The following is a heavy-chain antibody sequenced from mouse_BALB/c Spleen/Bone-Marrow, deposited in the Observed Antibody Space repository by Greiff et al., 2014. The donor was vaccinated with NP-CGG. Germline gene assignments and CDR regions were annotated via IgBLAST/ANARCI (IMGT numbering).Heavy chain of an antibody. Sequence: EVQLVESGGGLVQPGGSLKLSCAASGFTFSSYIMSWVRQTPEKRLEWVAYISNGGDNTYYPDTVKGRFIISRDNAKNTLCLQMSSLKSEDTAMYYCVRHRYDGYYFDYWRQGSTLTVPS. D-gene: IGHD2-14*01. CDR2: ISNGGDNT. CDR3: VRHRYDGYYFDY. CDR1: GFTFSSYI. J-gene: IGHJ2*01. V-gene: IGHV5-12-2*01.